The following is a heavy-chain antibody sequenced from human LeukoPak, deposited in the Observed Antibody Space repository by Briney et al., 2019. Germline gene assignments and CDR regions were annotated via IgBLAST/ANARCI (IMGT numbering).Heavy chain of an antibody. D-gene: IGHD4-17*01. CDR3: TSTVAIDTFDY. J-gene: IGHJ4*02. CDR1: GFTFSGSS. Sequence: GGSLRLSCAASGFTFSGSSMHWVRQAYGKGLEWVGRIRNKVNSYATAYAAPVKGRFTISRDDSKNTTYLQMNSLKTEDTAVYYCTSTVAIDTFDYWGQGTLVTVSS. CDR2: IRNKVNSYAT. V-gene: IGHV3-73*01.